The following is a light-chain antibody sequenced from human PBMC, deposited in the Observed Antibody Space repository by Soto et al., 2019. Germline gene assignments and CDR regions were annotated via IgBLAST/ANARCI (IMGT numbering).Light chain of an antibody. V-gene: IGLV2-14*03. CDR1: TSDVGAYDY. CDR3: SSYTTTYSLV. J-gene: IGLJ2*01. CDR2: DVN. Sequence: QSVLTQPASVSGSPGQSITISCTGTTSDVGAYDYVSWYKQHPDKAPKLIIYDVNSRPSGISDRFSGSKSGNTASLTVSGLQPEDEGWYYCSSYTTTYSLVFGGGTQLTVL.